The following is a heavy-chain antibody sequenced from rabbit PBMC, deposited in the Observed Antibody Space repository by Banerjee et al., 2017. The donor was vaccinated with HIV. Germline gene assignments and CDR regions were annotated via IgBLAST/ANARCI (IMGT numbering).Heavy chain of an antibody. J-gene: IGHJ4*01. CDR1: GFSFSNKYV. CDR3: ARDRDGDAGYGSLAL. D-gene: IGHD7-1*01. CDR2: IYTGWGST. Sequence: QSLQESGGGLFQPGGSLALTCTASGFSFSNKYVMCWVRQAPGKGLELIACIYTGWGSTDYASWAKGRFTISKTSSTTVTLQMTSLTAADTATYFCARDRDGDAGYGSLALWGPGTLVTVS. V-gene: IGHV1S40*01.